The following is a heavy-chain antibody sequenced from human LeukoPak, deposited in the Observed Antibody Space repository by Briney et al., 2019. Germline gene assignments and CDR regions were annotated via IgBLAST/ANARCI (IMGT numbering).Heavy chain of an antibody. V-gene: IGHV3-23*01. CDR1: EFTFSSYA. D-gene: IGHD1-26*01. Sequence: GGSLRLSCAASEFTFSSYAMSWVRQAPGKGLEWVSAISGSGGSTYYADSVKGRFTISRDNSKNTLYLQMNSLRAEDTAVYYCAKAREIGSYSLGYYFDYWGQGTLVTVSS. CDR3: AKAREIGSYSLGYYFDY. CDR2: ISGSGGST. J-gene: IGHJ4*02.